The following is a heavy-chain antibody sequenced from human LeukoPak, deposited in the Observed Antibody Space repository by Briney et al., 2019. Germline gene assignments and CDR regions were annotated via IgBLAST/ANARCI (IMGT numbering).Heavy chain of an antibody. V-gene: IGHV1-69*04. CDR3: ARGVVVVTAIPDYFDY. CDR2: IIPILGIA. J-gene: IGHJ4*02. D-gene: IGHD2-21*02. CDR1: GGTFSSYA. Sequence: SVKVSCKASGGTFSSYAISWVRQAPGQGLEWMGRIIPILGIANYAQKFQGRVTITADKSTSTAYMELSSLRSEDTAVYYCARGVVVVTAIPDYFDYWGQGTLVTVSS.